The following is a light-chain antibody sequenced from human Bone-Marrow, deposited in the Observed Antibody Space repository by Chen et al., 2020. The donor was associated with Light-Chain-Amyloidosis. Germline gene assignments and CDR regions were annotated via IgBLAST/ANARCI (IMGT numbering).Light chain of an antibody. Sequence: DIVMTQSPDSLAVSLGERATINCKASQSVLYSSNNKNFLAWYHQKAGQPPKLLIYWASTRESGIPDRFSGSGSGTDFTLTILSLQAEDVAVYFCQQYFGSLFSFGQGTRLEIK. J-gene: IGKJ5*01. V-gene: IGKV4-1*01. CDR1: QSVLYSSNNKNF. CDR3: QQYFGSLFS. CDR2: WAS.